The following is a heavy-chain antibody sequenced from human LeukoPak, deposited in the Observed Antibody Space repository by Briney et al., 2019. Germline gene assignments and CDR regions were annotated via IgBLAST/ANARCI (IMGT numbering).Heavy chain of an antibody. CDR2: IRYDGNDK. J-gene: IGHJ4*02. Sequence: GGSLRLSCAASGFTFSYYGMHWVRQAPGKGLEWVAFIRYDGNDKFYAESVKGRFTISRDTSRNTLYLQMNSLRLEDTAVYYCARILVERSAAFDYWGQGTLVTVSS. V-gene: IGHV3-30*02. D-gene: IGHD1-26*01. CDR3: ARILVERSAAFDY. CDR1: GFTFSYYG.